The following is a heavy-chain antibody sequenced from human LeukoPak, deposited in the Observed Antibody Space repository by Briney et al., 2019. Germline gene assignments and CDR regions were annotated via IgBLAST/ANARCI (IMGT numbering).Heavy chain of an antibody. Sequence: GKSLRLSCAATGFTFSSYGMHWVRQAPGKGLEWVAVTWYDGRHNYYAAYVKGRFTISRDDSKTTVYLLMNSLRAEDTAVYYCAREVAPLYFHYGMDVWGEGTTVTVSS. CDR3: AREVAPLYFHYGMDV. CDR1: GFTFSSYG. J-gene: IGHJ6*01. D-gene: IGHD2-21*01. V-gene: IGHV3-33*01. CDR2: TWYDGRHN.